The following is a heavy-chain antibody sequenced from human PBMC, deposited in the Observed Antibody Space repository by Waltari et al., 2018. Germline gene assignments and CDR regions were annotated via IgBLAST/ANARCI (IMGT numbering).Heavy chain of an antibody. Sequence: QVQLVHSGAEVKKPGASVKVSCKASGYTFTSYAMHWVLQAPGQRLEWMGWINAGNGNTKYSQKFQGRVTITRDTSASTAYMELSSLRSEDTAVYYCARDQSYYYDSSGYGHWGQGTLVTVSS. CDR1: GYTFTSYA. D-gene: IGHD3-22*01. CDR2: INAGNGNT. CDR3: ARDQSYYYDSSGYGH. J-gene: IGHJ4*02. V-gene: IGHV1-3*01.